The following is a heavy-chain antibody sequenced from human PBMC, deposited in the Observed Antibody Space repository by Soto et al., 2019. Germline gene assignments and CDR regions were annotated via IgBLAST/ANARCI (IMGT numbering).Heavy chain of an antibody. CDR3: ARHDEDSAYGIDY. CDR2: TYYSGTS. Sequence: SETLSLTCTVSGGSISSSTSYWGWVRQPPGKGLEWLGSTYYSGTSYYNPSLKSRVTISVDTSKNQFSLSLTFVTAADTAVYYCARHDEDSAYGIDYWGQGTLVTSPQ. CDR1: GGSISSSTSY. J-gene: IGHJ4*02. D-gene: IGHD5-12*01. V-gene: IGHV4-39*01.